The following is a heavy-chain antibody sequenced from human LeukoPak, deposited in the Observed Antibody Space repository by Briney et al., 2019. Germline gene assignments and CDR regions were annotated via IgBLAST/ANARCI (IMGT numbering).Heavy chain of an antibody. CDR1: GYTFTNYD. CDR3: ARAGGYCGRISCPYYFDY. CDR2: MNPNSGNT. J-gene: IGHJ4*02. Sequence: ASVKVSCKASGYTFTNYDINWVRQATGQGLEWMGWMNPNSGNTGYAQKFQGRVTMTRNTYISTAYTELSSLRSEDTAVYYCARAGGYCGRISCPYYFDYWGQGSLVAVSS. D-gene: IGHD2-15*01. V-gene: IGHV1-8*01.